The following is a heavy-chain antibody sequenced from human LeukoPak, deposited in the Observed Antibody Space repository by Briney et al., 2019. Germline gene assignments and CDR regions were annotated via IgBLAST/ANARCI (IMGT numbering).Heavy chain of an antibody. D-gene: IGHD3-22*01. J-gene: IGHJ4*02. Sequence: SETLSLTCSVSGGSISSSNYYWAWIRQPPGKGLEWIGSIYYSGTTDYNPSLNSRFTISVDTSKNQFSLKLSSVTATATAMFYCARHNLFYDSSLFDYWGQGTLVTVSS. CDR2: IYYSGTT. V-gene: IGHV4-39*01. CDR1: GGSISSSNYY. CDR3: ARHNLFYDSSLFDY.